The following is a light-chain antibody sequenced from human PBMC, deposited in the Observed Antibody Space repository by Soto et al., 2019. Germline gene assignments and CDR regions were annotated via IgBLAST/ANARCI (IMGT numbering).Light chain of an antibody. CDR1: QSISSW. CDR3: QQYNSYSRK. Sequence: DIQMTQSPSTLSASVGDRVTITCRASQSISSWLAWYQQKPGKAPKLLIYDASSLESGFPSRFNGSGSGTEFTLTISSLQPDDFATYYCQQYNSYSRKFGQGTKVDIK. V-gene: IGKV1-5*01. CDR2: DAS. J-gene: IGKJ1*01.